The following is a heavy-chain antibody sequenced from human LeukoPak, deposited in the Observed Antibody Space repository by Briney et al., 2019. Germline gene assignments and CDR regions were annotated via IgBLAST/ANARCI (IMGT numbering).Heavy chain of an antibody. V-gene: IGHV3-23*01. J-gene: IGHJ4*02. D-gene: IGHD2-21*01. CDR3: AKAPVTTCSGAYCYPFDY. CDR1: GFPFNTFW. CDR2: ISVSGNT. Sequence: GGSLRLSCAASGFPFNTFWMSWVRQAPGKGLEWVSAISVSGNTYHADSVKGRFTISRDSSKNTLYLQMNRLRAEDAAVYYCAKAPVTTCSGAYCYPFDYWGQGTLVTVSS.